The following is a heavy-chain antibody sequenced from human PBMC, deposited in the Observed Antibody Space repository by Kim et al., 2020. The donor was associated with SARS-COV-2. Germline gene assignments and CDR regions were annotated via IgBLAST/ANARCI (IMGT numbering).Heavy chain of an antibody. CDR1: GYTFTSYD. V-gene: IGHV1-18*04. D-gene: IGHD6-13*01. CDR2: ITVHNGNT. J-gene: IGHJ4*02. CDR3: ARGGVSESLDF. Sequence: ASVKVSCKASGYTFTSYDINWVRQAPGQGLEWMGWITVHNGNTDYAQKFQGRVTMTRDTSTSTAYMELRSLRSDDAAVYYCARGGVSESLDFWGQGTLVTVSS.